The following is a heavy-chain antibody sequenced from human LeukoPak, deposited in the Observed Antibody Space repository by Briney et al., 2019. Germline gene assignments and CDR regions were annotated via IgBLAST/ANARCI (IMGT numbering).Heavy chain of an antibody. V-gene: IGHV3-21*04. CDR2: ISSSSSYI. J-gene: IGHJ4*02. Sequence: TGGSLRLSCAASGFTFSSYSMNWVRQAPGKGLEWVSSISSSSSYIYYADSVKGRFTISRDNAKNSLYLQMNSLRAEDTAVYYCAKKSSGYYYGIDYWGQGTLVTVSS. CDR3: AKKSSGYYYGIDY. D-gene: IGHD3-22*01. CDR1: GFTFSSYS.